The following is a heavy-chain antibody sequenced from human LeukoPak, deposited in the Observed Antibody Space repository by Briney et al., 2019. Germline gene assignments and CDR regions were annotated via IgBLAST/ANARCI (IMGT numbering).Heavy chain of an antibody. V-gene: IGHV4-34*01. CDR3: ARGDLPPSYSTFDY. J-gene: IGHJ4*02. CDR1: GGSFSGYY. Sequence: SETLSLTCAVHGGSFSGYYWSWVRQSPGKGVEWVGEINHSGSTNYNPSLKSRVTISVDTSKNQFSLKLSSVTAADTAVYYCARGDLPPSYSTFDYWGQGTLVTVSS. D-gene: IGHD3-10*01. CDR2: INHSGST.